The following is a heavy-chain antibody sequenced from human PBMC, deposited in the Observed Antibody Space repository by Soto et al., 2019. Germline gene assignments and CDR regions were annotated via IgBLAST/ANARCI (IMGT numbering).Heavy chain of an antibody. Sequence: SETLSLTCTVSGDSISRSSYYWGWIRQPPGKGLEWIGSIYYSGSTYYKPSLKSRVTISVDTSKNQFSLKLSSVTAADTAVYSCASLRTIFGVVTTYGMDVWGQGTTVTVSS. CDR3: ASLRTIFGVVTTYGMDV. V-gene: IGHV4-39*01. D-gene: IGHD3-3*01. CDR2: IYYSGST. J-gene: IGHJ6*02. CDR1: GDSISRSSYY.